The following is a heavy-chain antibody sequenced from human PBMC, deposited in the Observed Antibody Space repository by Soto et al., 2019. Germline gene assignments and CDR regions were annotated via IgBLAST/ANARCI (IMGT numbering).Heavy chain of an antibody. CDR1: GGTFITYS. J-gene: IGHJ3*02. Sequence: QVQLVQSGAEVKKPGSSLKVSCKDSGGTFITYSMFWVRQAPGQGLEWMGRIIPMLGIANHAQRFHDRVTTSADKSTATAHMELSSLRSEDTALYYCTIGSWSGEVFDIWGQGTMVTVSS. CDR3: TIGSWSGEVFDI. CDR2: IIPMLGIA. D-gene: IGHD2-21*01. V-gene: IGHV1-69*02.